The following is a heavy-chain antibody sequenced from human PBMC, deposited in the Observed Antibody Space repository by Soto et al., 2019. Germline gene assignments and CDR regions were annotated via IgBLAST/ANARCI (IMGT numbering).Heavy chain of an antibody. Sequence: SETLSLTCTGSDDSISNYYWSWIRQPPGKGLEWIGYIYYSGTTSYNPSLNSRVTISVDTSKNQFSLKLSSVTTADTAVYYCARPLTIYSGSDWAYWGPGTLVT. D-gene: IGHD1-26*01. V-gene: IGHV4-59*01. CDR2: IYYSGTT. CDR1: DDSISNYY. CDR3: ARPLTIYSGSDWAY. J-gene: IGHJ4*02.